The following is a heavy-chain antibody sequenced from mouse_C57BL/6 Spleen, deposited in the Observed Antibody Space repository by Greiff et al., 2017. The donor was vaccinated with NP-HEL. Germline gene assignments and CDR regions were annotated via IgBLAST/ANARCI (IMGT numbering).Heavy chain of an antibody. J-gene: IGHJ3*01. Sequence: EVQGVESGGGLVQPGGSLSLSCAASGFTFTDYYMSWVRQPPGKALEWLGFIRNKANGYTTEYSASVKGRFTISRDNSQSILYLQMNALRAEDSATYYCARPYYYGSSYGWFAYWGQGTLVTVSA. CDR2: IRNKANGYTT. D-gene: IGHD1-1*01. CDR3: ARPYYYGSSYGWFAY. V-gene: IGHV7-3*01. CDR1: GFTFTDYY.